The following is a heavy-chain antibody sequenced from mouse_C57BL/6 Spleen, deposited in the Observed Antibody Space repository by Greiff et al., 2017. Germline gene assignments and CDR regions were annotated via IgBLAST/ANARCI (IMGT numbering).Heavy chain of an antibody. D-gene: IGHD3-2*02. J-gene: IGHJ4*01. Sequence: QVQLKESGAELVKPGASVKISCKASGYAFSSYWMNWVKQRPGKGLEWIGQIYPGDGDTNYNGKFKGKATLTADKSSSTAYMQLSSLTSEDSAVYFCARYTETAQAPYYAMDYWGQGTSVTVSS. V-gene: IGHV1-80*01. CDR1: GYAFSSYW. CDR2: IYPGDGDT. CDR3: ARYTETAQAPYYAMDY.